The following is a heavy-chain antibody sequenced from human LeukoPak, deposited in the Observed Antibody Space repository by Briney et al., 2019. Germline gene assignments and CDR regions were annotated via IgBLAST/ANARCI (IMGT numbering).Heavy chain of an antibody. J-gene: IGHJ4*02. D-gene: IGHD1-26*01. CDR1: GGSFSGYY. CDR3: ARGTSAGSYSPFDY. CDR2: INHSGST. V-gene: IGHV4-34*01. Sequence: SETLSLTCAVYGGSFSGYYWSWIRQPPGKGLEWIGEINHSGSTNYNPSLKSRVTISVDTSKNQFSLKLSSVTAADTAVYYCARGTSAGSYSPFDYWGQGTLVTVSS.